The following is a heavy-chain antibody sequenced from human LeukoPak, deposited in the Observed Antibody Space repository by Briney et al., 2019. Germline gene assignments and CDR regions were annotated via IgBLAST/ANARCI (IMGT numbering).Heavy chain of an antibody. D-gene: IGHD2-2*02. CDR3: AKAKGLYDYYFDY. Sequence: GGSLRLSCAASGFTFSSYEMNWVRQAPGKGLEWVSYISSSGSTIYYADSVKGRFTISRDNSKNTLYLQMNSLRAEDTAVYYCAKAKGLYDYYFDYWGQGTLVTVSS. CDR1: GFTFSSYE. CDR2: ISSSGSTI. V-gene: IGHV3-48*03. J-gene: IGHJ4*02.